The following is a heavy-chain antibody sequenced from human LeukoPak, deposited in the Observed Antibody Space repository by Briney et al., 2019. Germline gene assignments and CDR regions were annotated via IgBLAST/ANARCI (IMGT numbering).Heavy chain of an antibody. Sequence: GGSLRLSCAASGFTFSSYGMHWVRQAPGKGLEWVAVISYDGSNKYYADSVKGRFTISRDNSENTLYLQMNSLRAEDTAAYYCAKDRRYCSGGSCLFYHYGMDVWGQGTTVTVSS. V-gene: IGHV3-30*18. CDR3: AKDRRYCSGGSCLFYHYGMDV. D-gene: IGHD2-15*01. CDR2: ISYDGSNK. CDR1: GFTFSSYG. J-gene: IGHJ6*02.